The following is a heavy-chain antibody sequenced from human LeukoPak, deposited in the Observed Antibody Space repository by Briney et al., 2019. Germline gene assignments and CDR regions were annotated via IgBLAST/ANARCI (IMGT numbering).Heavy chain of an antibody. CDR3: ARDLELVYYDSSGYDY. J-gene: IGHJ4*02. D-gene: IGHD3-22*01. V-gene: IGHV3-74*01. Sequence: GGSLRLSCAASGFTFSSYWMHWVRHVPGKGLVWVSRINSDGSNTRYADSVKGRFTISRDNAKNTLYLQMNSLRAEDTSVYYCARDLELVYYDSSGYDYWGQGTLVIVSS. CDR2: INSDGSNT. CDR1: GFTFSSYW.